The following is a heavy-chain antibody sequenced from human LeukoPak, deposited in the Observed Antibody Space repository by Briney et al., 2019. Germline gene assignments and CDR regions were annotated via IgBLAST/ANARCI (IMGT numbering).Heavy chain of an antibody. CDR1: GYTLTELS. J-gene: IGHJ5*02. V-gene: IGHV1-24*01. Sequence: ASVKVSCKVSGYTLTELSMHWVRQAPGKGLEWMGGFDPEDGETIYAQKFQGRVTMTGDTSTDTAYMELSSLRSEDTAVYYCATEELYCSSTSCHRGWFDPWGQGTLVTVSS. CDR3: ATEELYCSSTSCHRGWFDP. CDR2: FDPEDGET. D-gene: IGHD2-2*01.